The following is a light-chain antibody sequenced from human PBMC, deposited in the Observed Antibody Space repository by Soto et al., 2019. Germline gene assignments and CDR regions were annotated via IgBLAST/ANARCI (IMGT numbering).Light chain of an antibody. Sequence: HSVLTQPPSASGSPGQSVTISCTGTSSDVGNYYYVSWYQQHSGKAPKLMIYDVNKRPSGVPDRFSGYKSGNTASLTVSGLQAEDEADYYCNPYAGNNIYVFGPGTKVTVX. CDR3: NPYAGNNIYV. V-gene: IGLV2-8*01. CDR1: SSDVGNYYY. CDR2: DVN. J-gene: IGLJ1*01.